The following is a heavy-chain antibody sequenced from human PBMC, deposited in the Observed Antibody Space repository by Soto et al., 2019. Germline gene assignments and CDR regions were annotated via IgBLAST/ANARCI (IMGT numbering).Heavy chain of an antibody. CDR3: ARGDGYNYGVGYYYYGMDV. Sequence: SQTLSLTCAISGDSVSSNSAAWNWIRQSPSRGLEWLGRTYYRSKWYNDYAVSVKSRITINPDTSKNQFSLQLNSVTPEDTAVYYCARGDGYNYGVGYYYYGMDVWGQGTTVTV. CDR1: GDSVSSNSAA. D-gene: IGHD5-12*01. CDR2: TYYRSKWYN. V-gene: IGHV6-1*01. J-gene: IGHJ6*02.